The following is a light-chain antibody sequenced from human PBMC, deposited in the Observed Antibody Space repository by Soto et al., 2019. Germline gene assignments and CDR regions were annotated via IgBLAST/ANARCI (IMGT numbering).Light chain of an antibody. Sequence: QSALTQPPSVSEAPRQRVTISCSGSSSNIGNNAVNWYQQLPGKAPKLLIYYDDLLPSGVSDRFSGSKSGTSASLAISGLQSEDEADYYCAAWDDNLNGPVFGGGTKLTVL. J-gene: IGLJ3*02. CDR3: AAWDDNLNGPV. CDR1: SSNIGNNA. V-gene: IGLV1-36*01. CDR2: YDD.